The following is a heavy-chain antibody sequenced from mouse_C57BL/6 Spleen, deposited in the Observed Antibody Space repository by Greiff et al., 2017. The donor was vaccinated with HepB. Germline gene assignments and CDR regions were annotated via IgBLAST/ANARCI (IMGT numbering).Heavy chain of an antibody. D-gene: IGHD2-4*01. V-gene: IGHV1-55*01. Sequence: VQLQQSGAELVKPGASVKMSCKASGYTFTSYWITWVKQRPGQGLEWIGDIYPGSGSTNYNEKFKSKATLTVDTSSSTAYMQLSSLTSEDSAVYYCARSYDYDEDFDYWGQGTTLTVSS. CDR2: IYPGSGST. J-gene: IGHJ2*01. CDR1: GYTFTSYW. CDR3: ARSYDYDEDFDY.